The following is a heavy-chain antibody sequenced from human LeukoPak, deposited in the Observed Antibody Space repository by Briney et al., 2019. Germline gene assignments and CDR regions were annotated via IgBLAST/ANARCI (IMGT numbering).Heavy chain of an antibody. CDR3: VKEGEVVITHRFDS. CDR1: GFTFSSYA. J-gene: IGHJ4*02. Sequence: GGSLRLSCAASGFTFSSYAMSWVRQAPGKGLEWVSGISGSSSSSYYADSVKGRFTISRDYSNNTVYLQMNSLRAEDTAVYYCVKEGEVVITHRFDSWGQGTLVTVSS. D-gene: IGHD3-22*01. CDR2: ISGSSSSS. V-gene: IGHV3-23*01.